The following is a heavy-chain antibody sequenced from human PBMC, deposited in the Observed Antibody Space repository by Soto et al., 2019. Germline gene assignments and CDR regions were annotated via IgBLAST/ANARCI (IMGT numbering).Heavy chain of an antibody. Sequence: EVQLVESGGGLVQPGGSLRLSCAASGFTFSSYWMSWVRQAPGKGLEWVANIKQDGSEKYYVDSVKGRFTISRDNAKNSLYLQMNSLRVEHTAVYYCARDNSRSSFYLDYWGQGTLVTVSS. D-gene: IGHD6-13*01. CDR2: IKQDGSEK. V-gene: IGHV3-7*01. CDR3: ARDNSRSSFYLDY. J-gene: IGHJ4*02. CDR1: GFTFSSYW.